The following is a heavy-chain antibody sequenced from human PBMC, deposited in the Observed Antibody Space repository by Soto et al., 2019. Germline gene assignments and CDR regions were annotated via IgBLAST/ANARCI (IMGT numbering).Heavy chain of an antibody. V-gene: IGHV3-23*01. J-gene: IGHJ3*02. D-gene: IGHD4-17*01. Sequence: EVQLLESGGGLVQPGGSLRLSCAASGFAFSNYAMTWVRQAPGKGLEWVSAISGSGGGTFYADSVKGRFTISRDNSKNTRYLQMNSLTAEDTAVYYCAKARMTTVTREAFDMWGQGTMVTVSS. CDR3: AKARMTTVTREAFDM. CDR2: ISGSGGGT. CDR1: GFAFSNYA.